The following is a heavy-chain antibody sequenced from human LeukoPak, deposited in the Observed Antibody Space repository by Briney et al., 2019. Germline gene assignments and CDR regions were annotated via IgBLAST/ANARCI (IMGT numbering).Heavy chain of an antibody. CDR3: ARNPDEHWLDESENWYFDL. Sequence: ASVKVSCKASGYTFIDYYLHWLRQAPGQGLEWMGRINPNRGDTKPAQKFQGRVTMPRDTSISVAYMELSSLQSDDTAVYYCARNPDEHWLDESENWYFDLWGSGTLVTVSS. CDR2: INPNRGDT. D-gene: IGHD6-19*01. V-gene: IGHV1-2*06. CDR1: GYTFIDYY. J-gene: IGHJ2*01.